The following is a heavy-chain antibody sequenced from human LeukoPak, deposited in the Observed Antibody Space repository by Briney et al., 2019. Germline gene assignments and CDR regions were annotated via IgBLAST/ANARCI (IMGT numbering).Heavy chain of an antibody. Sequence: ASVKVSCKVSGYTLTELSMHWVRQAPGKGLEWMGGFDPEDGETIYAQKFQGRVTMTEDTSTDTAYMELSSLRSEDTAVYYCATGGILRYYYYMDVWGKGTTVTVSS. CDR3: ATGGILRYYYYMDV. J-gene: IGHJ6*03. D-gene: IGHD3-16*01. CDR2: FDPEDGET. V-gene: IGHV1-24*01. CDR1: GYTLTELS.